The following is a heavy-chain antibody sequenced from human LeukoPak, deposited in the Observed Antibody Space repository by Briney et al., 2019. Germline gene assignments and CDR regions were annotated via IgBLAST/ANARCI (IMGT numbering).Heavy chain of an antibody. CDR1: GGSISSYY. CDR3: ARGVGDSSVFDY. D-gene: IGHD3-22*01. J-gene: IGHJ4*02. V-gene: IGHV4-59*12. Sequence: SETLSLTCSVSGGSISSYYWSWIRQPPGRGLEWIGYIYYSGRTSYNPSLKSRVTISVDTSKNQFSLKLSSVTAADTAVYYCARGVGDSSVFDYWGQGTLVTVSS. CDR2: IYYSGRT.